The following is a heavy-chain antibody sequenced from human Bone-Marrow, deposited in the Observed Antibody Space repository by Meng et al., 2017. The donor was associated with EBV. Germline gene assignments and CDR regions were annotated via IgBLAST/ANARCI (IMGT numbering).Heavy chain of an antibody. CDR3: ARAGSMTQLDY. CDR2: ISQNGGT. D-gene: IGHD3-10*01. CDR1: GGSMSGSTW. Sequence: QVHLQESGPGLVKPSGTRSLTCAVSGGSMSGSTWWAWVRQPPGQGLEWIGEISQNGGTNYSPSLKSRVTISVDKSKNQFSLDLNSVAAADTAVYYCARAGSMTQLDYWGQGTLVTVSS. J-gene: IGHJ4*02. V-gene: IGHV4-4*02.